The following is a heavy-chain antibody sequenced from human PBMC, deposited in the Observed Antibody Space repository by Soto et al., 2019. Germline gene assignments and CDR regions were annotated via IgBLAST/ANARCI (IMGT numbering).Heavy chain of an antibody. V-gene: IGHV1-69*01. Sequence: QVQLVQSGAEVKKPGSSVTVSCKTSGGTFSKDAINWVRQAPGQGLEWMGLLIPVFGSPIYAQKVQGRIRITADESTSTDFMDLSSLRSEDTAVYYCTRVLGYTFEPGKTRYYAMDVWGQGTTVSVSS. CDR3: TRVLGYTFEPGKTRYYAMDV. CDR2: LIPVFGSP. CDR1: GGTFSKDA. D-gene: IGHD5-18*01. J-gene: IGHJ6*02.